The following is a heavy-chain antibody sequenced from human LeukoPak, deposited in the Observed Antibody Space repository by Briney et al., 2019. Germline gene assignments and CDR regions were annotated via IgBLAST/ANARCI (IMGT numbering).Heavy chain of an antibody. CDR2: ISGSGGST. CDR3: ARDQWGVTTITGMDV. Sequence: PGGSLRLSCAASGFTFSSYAMSWVRQAPGKGLEWVSAISGSGGSTNYADSVKGRFTISRDNSKNTLYLQMNSLTAEDTAVYYCARDQWGVTTITGMDVWGQGTTVTVSS. D-gene: IGHD4-17*01. J-gene: IGHJ6*02. CDR1: GFTFSSYA. V-gene: IGHV3-23*01.